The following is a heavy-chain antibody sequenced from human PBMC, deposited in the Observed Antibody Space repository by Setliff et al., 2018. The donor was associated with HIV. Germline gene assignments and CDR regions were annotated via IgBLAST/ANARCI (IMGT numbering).Heavy chain of an antibody. CDR2: INHSGTT. V-gene: IGHV4-39*07. CDR3: ARDFRYDTSGSLTGYGLDV. Sequence: SETLSLTCSVSGGSISTRSPYYWGWIRQPPGKGLEWIGEINHSGTTNYNPSLKSRVTILIDTSKNQFSLKLNSVNAADTAVYYCARDFRYDTSGSLTGYGLDVWGQGTTVTVSS. J-gene: IGHJ6*02. CDR1: GGSISTRSPYY. D-gene: IGHD3-22*01.